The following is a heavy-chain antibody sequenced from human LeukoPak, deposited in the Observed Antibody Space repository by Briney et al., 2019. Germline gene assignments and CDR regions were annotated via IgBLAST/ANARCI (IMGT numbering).Heavy chain of an antibody. D-gene: IGHD3/OR15-3a*01. V-gene: IGHV4-4*07. CDR1: GGAISGYY. Sequence: SETLSLTCTVSGGAISGYYWSWIRQPAGKGLEWLGRVYSSGSTKYNPSLESRVTMSVDTSENQFSLKLNFVTAADTAVYYCGRVGSGYDFFDYWGQGTLVTVSS. CDR2: VYSSGST. J-gene: IGHJ4*02. CDR3: GRVGSGYDFFDY.